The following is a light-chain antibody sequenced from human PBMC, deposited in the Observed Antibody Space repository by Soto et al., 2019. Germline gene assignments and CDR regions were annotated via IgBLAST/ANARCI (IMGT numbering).Light chain of an antibody. Sequence: QLVLTQPPSVSGAPGQRVTISCTGSSSNIGTGYDVHWYQQLPETAPKLLIYDGDNRPSGVPDRFSGSKSGTSASLAITGLQAEDEADYYCQSYDSSLRGVVFGGGTKLTVL. CDR1: SSNIGTGYD. CDR2: DGD. J-gene: IGLJ2*01. V-gene: IGLV1-40*01. CDR3: QSYDSSLRGVV.